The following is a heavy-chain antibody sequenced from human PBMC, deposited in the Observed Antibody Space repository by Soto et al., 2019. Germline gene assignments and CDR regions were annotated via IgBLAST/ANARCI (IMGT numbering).Heavy chain of an antibody. CDR1: GFTFSSYV. V-gene: IGHV3-23*01. CDR3: ATKRTAMSDWYFDL. Sequence: EVQLLESVGGLIQPGGSLRLSCAASGFTFSSYVMSWVRQAPGKGLVWVSTISDGGARKDYADSVKGRFTISRDTSRNTLFLQMNSLRVEDTALYYCATKRTAMSDWYFDLWGRGTLVTASS. CDR2: ISDGGARK. J-gene: IGHJ2*01. D-gene: IGHD5-18*01.